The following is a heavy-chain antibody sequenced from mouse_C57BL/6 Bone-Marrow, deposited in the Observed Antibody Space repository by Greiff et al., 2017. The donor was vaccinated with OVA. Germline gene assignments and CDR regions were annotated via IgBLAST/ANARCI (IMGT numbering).Heavy chain of an antibody. D-gene: IGHD3-3*01. CDR2: IRNKANGYTT. CDR3: ARYIRALMAGYFDV. Sequence: EVMLVESGGGLVQPGGSLSLSCAASGFTFTDYYMSWVRQPPGKALEWLGFIRNKANGYTTEYSASVKGRFTISRDNSQSILYLQMNALRAEDSATYYCARYIRALMAGYFDVWGTGTTVTVSS. V-gene: IGHV7-3*01. CDR1: GFTFTDYY. J-gene: IGHJ1*03.